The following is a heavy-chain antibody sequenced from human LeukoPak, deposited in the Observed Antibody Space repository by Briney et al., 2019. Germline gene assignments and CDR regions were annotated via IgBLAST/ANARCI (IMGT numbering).Heavy chain of an antibody. CDR1: GFTFSSYG. CDR3: AKDVGSGWYYFDY. CDR2: ISYDGSNK. Sequence: GGSLRLSCAASGFTFSSYGMHWVRQAPGQGLEWVAVISYDGSNKYYADSVKGRFTISRDNSKNTLYLQMNSLRAEDTAVYYCAKDVGSGWYYFDYWGQGTLVTVSS. J-gene: IGHJ4*02. D-gene: IGHD6-19*01. V-gene: IGHV3-30*18.